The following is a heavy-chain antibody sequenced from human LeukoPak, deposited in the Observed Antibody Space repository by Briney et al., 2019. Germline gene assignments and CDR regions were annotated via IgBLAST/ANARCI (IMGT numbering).Heavy chain of an antibody. V-gene: IGHV3-23*01. CDR2: IFGSGSST. J-gene: IGHJ4*02. CDR3: AKWGDYDILTGYYDSDY. Sequence: GGSLRLSCAATGFTFSNYAMSWVRPAPGKGLEWVSAIFGSGSSTYYADSVKGRFTISRDNSKNTLYLQLNRLRAEDTAVYYCAKWGDYDILTGYYDSDYWGQGTLVTVSS. CDR1: GFTFSNYA. D-gene: IGHD3-9*01.